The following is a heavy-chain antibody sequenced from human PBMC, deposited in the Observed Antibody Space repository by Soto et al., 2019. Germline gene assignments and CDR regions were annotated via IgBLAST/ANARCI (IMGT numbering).Heavy chain of an antibody. Sequence: RASVKVSCKVSGYTLTELSMHWVRQAPGKGLEWMGGFDPEDGETIYAQKFQGRVTMTEDTSTDTAYMELSSLRSEDTAVYYCATQGYDFLTYYYYYGMDVWGQGTTVTVSS. CDR3: ATQGYDFLTYYYYYGMDV. CDR1: GYTLTELS. V-gene: IGHV1-24*01. D-gene: IGHD3-3*01. CDR2: FDPEDGET. J-gene: IGHJ6*02.